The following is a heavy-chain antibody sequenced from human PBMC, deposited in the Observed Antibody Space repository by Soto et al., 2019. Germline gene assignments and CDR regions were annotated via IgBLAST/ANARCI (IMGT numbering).Heavy chain of an antibody. V-gene: IGHV3-9*01. J-gene: IGHJ4*02. CDR3: ARGPRIAARRAYDY. CDR2: ISWNSGSI. CDR1: GFTFDDYA. Sequence: GGSLRLSCAASGFTFDDYAMHWVRQAPGKGLEWVSRISWNSGSIGYADSVKGRFTISRDNAKNYLYLQMDSLRAEDTALYYCARGPRIAARRAYDYWGQGTLVTVSS. D-gene: IGHD6-6*01.